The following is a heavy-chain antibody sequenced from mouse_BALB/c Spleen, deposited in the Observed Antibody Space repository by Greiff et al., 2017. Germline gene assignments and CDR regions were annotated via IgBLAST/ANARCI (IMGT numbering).Heavy chain of an antibody. D-gene: IGHD2-10*02. V-gene: IGHV3-6*02. J-gene: IGHJ1*01. CDR2: ISYDGSN. CDR3: ARERRYASYFDV. Sequence: VQLKESGPGLVKPSQSLSLTCSVTGYSITSGYYWNWIRQFPGNKLEWMGYISYDGSNNYNPSLKNRISITRDTSKNQFFLKLNSVTTEDTATYDGARERRYASYFDVWGAGTTVTVSS. CDR1: GYSITSGYY.